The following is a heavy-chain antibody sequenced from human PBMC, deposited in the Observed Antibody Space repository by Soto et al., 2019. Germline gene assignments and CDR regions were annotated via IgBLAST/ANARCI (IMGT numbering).Heavy chain of an antibody. V-gene: IGHV4-59*01. CDR3: AREVGFWSGYHGYYYYMDV. J-gene: IGHJ6*03. CDR2: IYYSGST. Sequence: SETLSLTCTVSGGSISSYYWSWIRQPPGKGLEWIGYIYYSGSTNYNPSLKSRVTISVDTSKNQFSLKLSSVTAADTAVYYCAREVGFWSGYHGYYYYMDVWGKGTTVTVSS. CDR1: GGSISSYY. D-gene: IGHD3-3*01.